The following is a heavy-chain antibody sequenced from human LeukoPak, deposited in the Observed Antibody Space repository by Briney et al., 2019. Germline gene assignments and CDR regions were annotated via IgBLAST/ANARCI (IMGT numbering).Heavy chain of an antibody. CDR3: AREGTYSNGPDY. V-gene: IGHV3-74*01. D-gene: IGHD3-22*01. Sequence: GSLRLPCAASGFTFSSHWMHWVRQTPGKGLVWVSRINSDGTSTTYADSVKGRFTISRDNAKNTLYLQMNSLRVEDTAVFHCAREGTYSNGPDYWGQGTLVTISS. J-gene: IGHJ4*02. CDR1: GFTFSSHW. CDR2: INSDGTST.